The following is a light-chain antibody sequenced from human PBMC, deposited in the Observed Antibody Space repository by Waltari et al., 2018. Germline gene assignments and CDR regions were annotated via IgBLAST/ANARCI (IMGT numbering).Light chain of an antibody. V-gene: IGKV1-39*01. CDR3: MQGIHLPPYT. CDR2: AAS. CDR1: QSISSY. J-gene: IGKJ2*01. Sequence: DIQMTQSPSSLSASVGDRVTITCRASQSISSYLNWYQQKPGKAPKLLIYAASSLQSGVPSRFSGSGSGTDFTLKISRVEAEDVGVYYCMQGIHLPPYTFGQGTKLEIK.